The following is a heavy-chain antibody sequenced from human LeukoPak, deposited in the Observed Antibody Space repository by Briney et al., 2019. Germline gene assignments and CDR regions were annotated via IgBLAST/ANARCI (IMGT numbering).Heavy chain of an antibody. V-gene: IGHV1-18*01. Sequence: ASVKVSCKSSGYTXSSYGIGGVRLAPGQGLEWMGWISVYNGYTNYAQKFQGRVTMTTDTSTSTGYMELRSLRSDDTAVYYCARGRKMATMDDAFDIWGQGTKVSVSS. CDR3: ARGRKMATMDDAFDI. D-gene: IGHD5-24*01. J-gene: IGHJ3*02. CDR1: GYTXSSYG. CDR2: ISVYNGYT.